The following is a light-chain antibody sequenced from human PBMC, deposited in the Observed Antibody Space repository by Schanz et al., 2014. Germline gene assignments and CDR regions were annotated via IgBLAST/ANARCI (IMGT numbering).Light chain of an antibody. V-gene: IGLV1-40*01. CDR2: DNT. CDR1: ASNIGAGYD. CDR3: QSYDISQTGLWL. J-gene: IGLJ3*02. Sequence: QSVLTQPPSVSGAPGQGVTISCTGSASNIGAGYDVHWYQQVPGTAPKPLIFDNTNRPSGVPDRFSGSKSGTSASLAITGLQAEDEADYYCQSYDISQTGLWLLGGGTKLTVL.